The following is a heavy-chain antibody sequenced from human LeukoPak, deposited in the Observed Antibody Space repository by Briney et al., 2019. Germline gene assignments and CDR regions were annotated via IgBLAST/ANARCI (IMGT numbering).Heavy chain of an antibody. CDR2: IIPIFGTA. D-gene: IGHD3-3*02. CDR1: GGTFSSYA. V-gene: IGHV1-69*05. CDR3: ASGHFWSGPPFATTSSYYYMDV. J-gene: IGHJ6*03. Sequence: ASVKVSCKASGGTFSSYAISWVRQAPGQGLEWMGGIIPIFGTANYAQKFQGRVTITTDESTSTAYMELSSLRSEDTAVYYCASGHFWSGPPFATTSSYYYMDVWGKGTTVTVSS.